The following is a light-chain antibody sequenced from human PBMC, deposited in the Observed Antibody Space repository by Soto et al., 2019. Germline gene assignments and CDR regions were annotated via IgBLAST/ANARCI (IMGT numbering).Light chain of an antibody. CDR2: DDS. CDR1: NIRGYS. CDR3: QVWDSRGDRPV. V-gene: IGLV3-21*02. Sequence: ELTQPPSVSVAPGQTAKIACGGDNIRGYSVHWYLQKSGQAPVLVVYDDSDRTAGIPERFSGSNSGNMATMSISRVEAGDEAEYYCQVWDSRGDRPVFGGGTKLTVL. J-gene: IGLJ2*01.